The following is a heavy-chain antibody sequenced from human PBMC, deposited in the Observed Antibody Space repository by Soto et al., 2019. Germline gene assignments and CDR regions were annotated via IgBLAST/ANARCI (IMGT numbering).Heavy chain of an antibody. D-gene: IGHD3-16*01. CDR2: ISWDGGST. J-gene: IGHJ5*01. CDR1: GCTSGDYA. CDR3: AKGADDGYGYWFD. Sequence: AAGCTSGDYAMDWDRQGPRKGLEWVSFISWDGGSTYYADSVKGRFTISRDNSKNSLYLQMNSLRPEETAMYYGAKGADDGYGYWFD. V-gene: IGHV3-43D*04.